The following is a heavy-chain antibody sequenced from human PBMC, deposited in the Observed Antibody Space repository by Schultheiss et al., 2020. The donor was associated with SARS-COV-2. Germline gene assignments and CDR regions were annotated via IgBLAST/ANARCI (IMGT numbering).Heavy chain of an antibody. Sequence: SQTLSLTCAVSGYSISSGYYWGWIRQPPGKGLEWIGYIYYSGSTNYNPSLKSRVTISVDTSKNQFSLKLSPVTAADTAVYYCARDRALSSSFVFDPWGQGTLVTVSS. CDR1: GYSISSGYY. V-gene: IGHV4-61*01. CDR3: ARDRALSSSFVFDP. CDR2: IYYSGST. J-gene: IGHJ5*02. D-gene: IGHD6-13*01.